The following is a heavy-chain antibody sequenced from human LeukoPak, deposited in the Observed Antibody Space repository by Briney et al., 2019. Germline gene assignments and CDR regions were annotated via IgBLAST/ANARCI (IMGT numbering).Heavy chain of an antibody. D-gene: IGHD3-22*01. CDR3: ARTNSSGYYYGSYAFDI. V-gene: IGHV4-59*04. J-gene: IGHJ3*02. Sequence: SETLSLTCTVSGGSISSYYWSWLRQPPGKGLERIGNIFYSGSTSYNPSLKSRVTISVDSPKNQFSLKLSSVTATDTAVYYCARTNSSGYYYGSYAFDIWGQGTKVTVSS. CDR2: IFYSGST. CDR1: GGSISSYY.